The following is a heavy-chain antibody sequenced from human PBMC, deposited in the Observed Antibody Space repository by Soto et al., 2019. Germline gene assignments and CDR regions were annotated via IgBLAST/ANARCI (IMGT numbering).Heavy chain of an antibody. CDR1: GGSFSGYY. V-gene: IGHV4-34*01. Sequence: SETLSLTCAVYGGSFSGYYWSWIRQPPGKGLEWIGEINHSGSTNYNPSLKSRVTISVDTSKNQFSLKLSSVTAADTAVYYCARGRDIVVVPAANPYGVWGKGTTVTVSS. D-gene: IGHD2-2*01. CDR2: INHSGST. CDR3: ARGRDIVVVPAANPYGV. J-gene: IGHJ6*04.